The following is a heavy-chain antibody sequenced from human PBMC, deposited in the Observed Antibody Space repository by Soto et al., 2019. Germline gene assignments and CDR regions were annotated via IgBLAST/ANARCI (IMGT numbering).Heavy chain of an antibody. CDR2: ISAYNGNT. Sequence: ASVKVSCKASGYTFTSYGISWVRQAPGQGLEWMGWISAYNGNTNYAQKFQGRVTITADESTSTAYMELSSLRTEDTAVYYCARPSITMIDAFDIWGQGTMVTVSS. J-gene: IGHJ3*02. V-gene: IGHV1-18*01. D-gene: IGHD3-22*01. CDR1: GYTFTSYG. CDR3: ARPSITMIDAFDI.